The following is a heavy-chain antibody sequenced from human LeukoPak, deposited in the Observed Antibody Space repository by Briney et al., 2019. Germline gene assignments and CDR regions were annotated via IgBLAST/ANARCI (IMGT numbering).Heavy chain of an antibody. J-gene: IGHJ6*02. D-gene: IGHD6-13*01. CDR1: GGTISNYA. V-gene: IGHV1-69*13. CDR2: IIPILGTV. Sequence: SVKVSCKASGGTISNYAISWVRQAPGQGLEWMGGIIPILGTVNYAQKFQGRVTITADESTNTAYMELSSLRSEDTAVYYCARVTAAAGTGLSYYYFGMNVWGQGTTVTVSS. CDR3: ARVTAAAGTGLSYYYFGMNV.